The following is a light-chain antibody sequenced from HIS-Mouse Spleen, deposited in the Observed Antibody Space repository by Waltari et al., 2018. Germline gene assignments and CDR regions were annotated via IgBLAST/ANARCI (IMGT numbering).Light chain of an antibody. V-gene: IGKV4-1*01. J-gene: IGKJ2*01. CDR2: WAS. Sequence: DIVMTQSPDSLAVSLGERATINCMSSQSVLYSSNNKNYLAWYQQKPGQPPKLLIYWASTRESGVPDRFSGSGSGTDFTLTISSLQAEDVAVYYCQQYYSTPYTFGQGTKLEIK. CDR1: QSVLYSSNNKNY. CDR3: QQYYSTPYT.